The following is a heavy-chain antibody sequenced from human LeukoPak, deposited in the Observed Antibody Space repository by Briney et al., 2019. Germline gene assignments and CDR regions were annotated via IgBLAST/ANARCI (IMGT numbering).Heavy chain of an antibody. CDR2: IKQDANEK. CDR3: AKDYKGGITGTTGNAFDI. CDR1: GFTLRNYW. J-gene: IGHJ3*02. D-gene: IGHD1/OR15-1a*01. V-gene: IGHV3-7*01. Sequence: PGGSLRLSCAASGFTLRNYWMSWVRQAPGKGLHWVANIKQDANEKYYVDSVKGRFTISRDNSKNTLYLQMNSLRAEDTAVYYCAKDYKGGITGTTGNAFDIWGQGTMVTVSS.